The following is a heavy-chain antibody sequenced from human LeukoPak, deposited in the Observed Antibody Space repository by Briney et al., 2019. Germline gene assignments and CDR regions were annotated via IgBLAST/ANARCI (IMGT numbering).Heavy chain of an antibody. D-gene: IGHD4-17*01. J-gene: IGHJ6*02. CDR3: ARRHGDYYYYGMDV. CDR1: GGSISNYY. CDR2: IYYSGST. V-gene: IGHV4-59*08. Sequence: SSETLSLTCTVSGGSISNYYWSWIRQPPGKGLEWIGYIYYSGSTNYNPSLKSRVTISVDTSKNQFSLKLSSVTAADTAVYYWARRHGDYYYYGMDVWGQGTTVTVSS.